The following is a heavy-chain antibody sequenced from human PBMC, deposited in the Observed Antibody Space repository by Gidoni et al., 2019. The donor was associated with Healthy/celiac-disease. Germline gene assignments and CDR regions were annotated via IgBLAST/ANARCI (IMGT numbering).Heavy chain of an antibody. V-gene: IGHV4-34*01. CDR1: GGSFSGYY. CDR2: INHSGRT. J-gene: IGHJ4*02. Sequence: QVQLQQWGAGLLKPSETLSLTCAVYGGSFSGYYWSWIRQPPGKGLEWIGEINHSGRTNYNPSLKSRVTLSVDTSKNQFSLKLSSVTAADTAVYYCARGARWAAAGTRGWCDYWGQGTLVTVSA. CDR3: ARGARWAAAGTRGWCDY. D-gene: IGHD6-13*01.